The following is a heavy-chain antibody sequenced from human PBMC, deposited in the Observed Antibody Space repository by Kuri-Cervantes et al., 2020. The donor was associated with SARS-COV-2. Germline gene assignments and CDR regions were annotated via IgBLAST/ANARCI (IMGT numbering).Heavy chain of an antibody. CDR3: ARDMDLGIHFPAVTPSVRGEFDY. V-gene: IGHV1-69*13. Sequence: SVKVSCKASGGTFSSYAISWVRQAPGQGLEWMGGIIPIFGTANYAQKFQGRVTITADESTSTAYMELRSLRSDDTAVYYCARDMDLGIHFPAVTPSVRGEFDYWGQGTLVTGAS. J-gene: IGHJ4*02. CDR2: IIPIFGTA. CDR1: GGTFSSYA. D-gene: IGHD4-23*01.